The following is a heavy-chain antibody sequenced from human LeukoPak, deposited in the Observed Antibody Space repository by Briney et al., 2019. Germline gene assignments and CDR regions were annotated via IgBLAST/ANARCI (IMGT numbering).Heavy chain of an antibody. V-gene: IGHV3-23*01. J-gene: IGHJ4*02. CDR2: ISGSGGST. CDR3: AKIRRDSSGGYGTYFDY. Sequence: GESLKISCAASGITFSSYAMSWVRQTPGKGLEWVSSISGSGGSTYYADSVKGRFTISRDNSKNTLYLQMNNLRAEDTALYYCAKIRRDSSGGYGTYFDYWGQGTLVTVSS. D-gene: IGHD6-19*01. CDR1: GITFSSYA.